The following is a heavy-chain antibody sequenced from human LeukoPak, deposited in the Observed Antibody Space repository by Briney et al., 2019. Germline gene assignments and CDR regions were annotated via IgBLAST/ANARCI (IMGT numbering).Heavy chain of an antibody. CDR3: TTSVSVGDEDGILTGFNY. CDR2: INAGNGNT. CDR1: GYIFTTSA. V-gene: IGHV1-3*01. D-gene: IGHD3-9*01. Sequence: ASVKVSCKASGYIFTTSAIYWVRQAPGQRPEWMGWINAGNGNTKYSQKFQDRVSLTRDTSASAAYMELSRLTPEDTAVYYCTTSVSVGDEDGILTGFNYWGQGTLVTVSS. J-gene: IGHJ4*02.